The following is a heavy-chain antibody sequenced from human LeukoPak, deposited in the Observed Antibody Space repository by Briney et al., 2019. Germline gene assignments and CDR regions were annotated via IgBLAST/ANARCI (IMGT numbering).Heavy chain of an antibody. D-gene: IGHD2-15*01. CDR2: INHSGST. J-gene: IGHJ3*02. CDR3: ARVYRVVVVAAANYDAFDI. V-gene: IGHV4-34*01. Sequence: SETLSLTCAVYGGSFSCYYWSWIRQPPGKGLEWIGEINHSGSTNYNPSLKSRVTISVDTSKNQFSLKLSSVTAADTAVYYCARVYRVVVVAAANYDAFDIWGQGTMVTVSS. CDR1: GGSFSCYY.